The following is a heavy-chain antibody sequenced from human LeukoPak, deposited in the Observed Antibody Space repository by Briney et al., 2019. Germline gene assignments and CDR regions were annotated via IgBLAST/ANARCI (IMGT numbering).Heavy chain of an antibody. CDR1: GFTFSSYG. J-gene: IGHJ4*02. D-gene: IGHD6-19*01. Sequence: GGSLRLSCAASGFTFSSYGMSWVRQAPGKGLEWVSAISGSGGSTYYADSVKGRFTISRDNSRNTLYLQMNSLRAEDTAVYYCAKAQGGGWYFDYWGQGTLVTVSS. CDR2: ISGSGGST. V-gene: IGHV3-23*01. CDR3: AKAQGGGWYFDY.